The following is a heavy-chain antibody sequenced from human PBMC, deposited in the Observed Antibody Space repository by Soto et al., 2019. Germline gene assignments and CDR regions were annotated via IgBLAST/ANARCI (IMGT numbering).Heavy chain of an antibody. CDR3: ARFFGSGFDY. D-gene: IGHD6-19*01. CDR1: GCTFSTDS. J-gene: IGHJ4*02. Sequence: EVQLVESGGGLVQPGGTLRLSCVASGCTFSTDSMNWVRQAPGKGLEWVAHISTSGATRYYAGSVKGRFTISRENAKTSLYLQMDSLRNEDTAVYYCARFFGSGFDYWGQGTLVTVSS. V-gene: IGHV3-48*02. CDR2: ISTSGATR.